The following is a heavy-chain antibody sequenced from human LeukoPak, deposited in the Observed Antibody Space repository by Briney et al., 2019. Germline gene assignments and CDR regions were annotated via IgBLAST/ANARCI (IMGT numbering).Heavy chain of an antibody. D-gene: IGHD3-10*01. CDR1: GYTFTTYD. CDR3: ARDVSQGSGSYRNQAFDY. CDR2: VNPSSGVT. V-gene: IGHV1-8*01. J-gene: IGHJ4*02. Sequence: ASVKVSCKAFGYTFTTYDINWVRQATGQGLEWVGWVNPSSGVTRYAQKFQGRVTMTRDTSTSTVYMELSSLRSEDTAVYYCARDVSQGSGSYRNQAFDYWGQGTLVTVSS.